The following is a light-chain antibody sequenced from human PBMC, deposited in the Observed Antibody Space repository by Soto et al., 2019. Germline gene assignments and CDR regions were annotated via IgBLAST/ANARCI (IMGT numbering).Light chain of an antibody. CDR3: PLSTSLPST. CDR1: QGINSW. CDR2: TAS. J-gene: IGKJ1*01. V-gene: IGKV1-12*01. Sequence: IDVSLSPSSVSASVGYRVTTTCRASQGINSWLAWYQQKPGKAPKLLIYTASTLQSGVPSRFSGNGSGTDFSLIIISLQAEDIVVYYCPLSTSLPSTFGQRTMLDIK.